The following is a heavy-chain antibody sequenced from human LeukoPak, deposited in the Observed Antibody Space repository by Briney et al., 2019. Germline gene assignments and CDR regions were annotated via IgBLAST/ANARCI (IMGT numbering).Heavy chain of an antibody. J-gene: IGHJ1*01. CDR3: ASRGDSSGWYLQH. D-gene: IGHD6-19*01. CDR1: GFTFSDYY. Sequence: GGSLRLSCAASGFTFSDYYMSWIRQAPGKGLEWVSYISSSGSNIYYPDSVKGRFTISRDNAKNSLYLQMNSLRVEDTAVYYCASRGDSSGWYLQHWGQGTLVIVSS. V-gene: IGHV3-11*04. CDR2: ISSSGSNI.